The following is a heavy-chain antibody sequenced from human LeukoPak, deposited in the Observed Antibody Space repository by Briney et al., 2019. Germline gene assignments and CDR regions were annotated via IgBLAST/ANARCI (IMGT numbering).Heavy chain of an antibody. CDR1: GYPFTSYA. V-gene: IGHV7-4-1*02. D-gene: IGHD6-13*01. Sequence: GASVKVSCKASGYPFTSYAMNWVRQAPGQGLEWMGWINTNTGNPTYAQGFTGRFVFSLDTSVSTAYLQISSLKAEDTAVYYCAREAAVRSWTTRPFDYWGQGTLVTVSS. CDR2: INTNTGNP. J-gene: IGHJ4*02. CDR3: AREAAVRSWTTRPFDY.